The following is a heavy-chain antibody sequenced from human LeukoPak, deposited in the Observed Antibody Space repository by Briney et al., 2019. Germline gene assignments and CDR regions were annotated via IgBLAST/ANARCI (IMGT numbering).Heavy chain of an antibody. D-gene: IGHD4-11*01. Sequence: GGPLRLSCAASGFTFSSYAMSWVRQAPGKGLEWVSAISGSGGSTYYADSVKGRFTISRDNSKNTLYLQMNSLRAEDTAVYYFAKDRHDYSNYPLAFDIWGQGTMVTVSS. J-gene: IGHJ3*02. V-gene: IGHV3-23*01. CDR2: ISGSGGST. CDR3: AKDRHDYSNYPLAFDI. CDR1: GFTFSSYA.